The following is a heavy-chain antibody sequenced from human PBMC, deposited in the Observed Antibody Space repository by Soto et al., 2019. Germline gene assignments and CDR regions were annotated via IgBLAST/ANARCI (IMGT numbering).Heavy chain of an antibody. Sequence: QVQLQESGPGLVKPSQTLSLTCTVSGGSISSGGYYWSWIRQHPGKGLEWIGYIYYSGSTYYNPHPSSRVTISGGTSKTQFPLKLSSVTAADTAVYYCARRTYGDYGLGIDYWGQGTLVTVSS. D-gene: IGHD4-17*01. CDR3: ARRTYGDYGLGIDY. CDR2: IYYSGST. V-gene: IGHV4-31*03. CDR1: GGSISSGGYY. J-gene: IGHJ4*02.